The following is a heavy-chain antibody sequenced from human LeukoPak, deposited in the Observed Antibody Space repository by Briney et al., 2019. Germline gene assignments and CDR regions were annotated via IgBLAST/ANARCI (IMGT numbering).Heavy chain of an antibody. CDR1: GCSFTSYW. J-gene: IGHJ4*02. CDR3: ARGWYDNSGYLFDY. D-gene: IGHD3-22*01. Sequence: GESLKISCKGSGCSFTSYWIGWVRQMPGKGLEWMGIIYPGDYDTRYRPSFQGQVTISDDKSISTAYLQWSSLKASDTAMYYCARGWYDNSGYLFDYWGQGTQVTVSS. V-gene: IGHV5-51*03. CDR2: IYPGDYDT.